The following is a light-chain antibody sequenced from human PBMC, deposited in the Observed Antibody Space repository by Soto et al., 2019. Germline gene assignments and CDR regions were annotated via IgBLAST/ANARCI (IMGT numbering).Light chain of an antibody. CDR1: QAVTGNY. V-gene: IGKV3-20*01. CDR3: QQCGPSLRYT. Sequence: EVVLTQSPDTLSLSPGETATLSCRASQAVTGNYLAWYQQKPGQAPRLLIYGTSHRATGIPDRFSGSGSGTDFTLTISRLEPEDFAVYYCQQCGPSLRYTFGQGTKLEIK. CDR2: GTS. J-gene: IGKJ2*01.